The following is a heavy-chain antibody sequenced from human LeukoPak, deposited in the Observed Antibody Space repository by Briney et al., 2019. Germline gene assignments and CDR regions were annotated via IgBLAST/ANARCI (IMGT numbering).Heavy chain of an antibody. CDR1: GYTFTSYY. CDR2: INPSGGST. J-gene: IGHJ4*02. Sequence: GASVKVSCKASGYTFTSYYMHWVRQAPGQGLEWMGIINPSGGSTSYAQKFQGRVTMTRDTSTSTVYVELSSLRSEDTAVYYCARVHKRGYSYGLDFDYWGQGTLVTVSS. V-gene: IGHV1-46*01. D-gene: IGHD5-18*01. CDR3: ARVHKRGYSYGLDFDY.